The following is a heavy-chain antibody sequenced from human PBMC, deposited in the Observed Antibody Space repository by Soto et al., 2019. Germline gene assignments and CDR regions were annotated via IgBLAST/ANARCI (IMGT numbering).Heavy chain of an antibody. CDR2: IGFAGNNK. J-gene: IGHJ4*02. D-gene: IGHD6-19*01. CDR1: GFPFDSYG. V-gene: IGHV3-33*01. Sequence: GGSLRLSCVASGFPFDSYGIHWVRRAPAKGLEWVATIGFAGNNKYYADSVKGRFTISKDNSKNTLYLHINSLKVEDTAIYYCARAHSIGWHYSDHWGPGTLVTVSS. CDR3: ARAHSIGWHYSDH.